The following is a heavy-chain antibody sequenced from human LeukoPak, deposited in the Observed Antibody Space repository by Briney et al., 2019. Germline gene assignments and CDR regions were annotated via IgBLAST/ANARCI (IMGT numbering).Heavy chain of an antibody. J-gene: IGHJ4*02. CDR1: GFSVSSNY. CDR3: ARVIGVVRADYYFDY. D-gene: IGHD3-10*01. V-gene: IGHV3-53*01. CDR2: IYSGGST. Sequence: GGSLRLSCEASGFSVSSNYMTWVRQAPGKGLEWVSVIYSGGSTYYADSVKGRFIISRDNSKNTVYLQMNSLRAEDTAVYYCARVIGVVRADYYFDYWGQGTLVAVSS.